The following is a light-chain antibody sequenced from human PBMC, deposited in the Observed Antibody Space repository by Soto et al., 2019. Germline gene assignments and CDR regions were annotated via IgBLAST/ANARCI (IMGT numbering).Light chain of an antibody. Sequence: EVVLTQSPGTLSLSPGERATLSCRASPSVSSTYLAWYQQKPGQAPRLLIYDASNRATGIPARFSGSGSGTDFTLTISSLEPEDFAVYYCQQRSNWPPLTFGGGTKVDIK. CDR3: QQRSNWPPLT. CDR1: PSVSSTY. CDR2: DAS. J-gene: IGKJ4*01. V-gene: IGKV3-11*01.